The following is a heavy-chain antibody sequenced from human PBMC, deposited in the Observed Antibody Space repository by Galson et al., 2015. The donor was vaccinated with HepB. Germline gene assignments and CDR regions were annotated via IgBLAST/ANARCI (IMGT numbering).Heavy chain of an antibody. D-gene: IGHD3-22*01. CDR3: ARVSRNSSGSYHRRGAFDI. CDR1: GDSISSDSW. J-gene: IGHJ3*02. CDR2: IYHSGGT. V-gene: IGHV4-4*02. Sequence: LSLTCAVSGDSISSDSWWSWVRQPPGEGLEWIGEIYHSGGTNYRPSLKSRVTISVDTSKSQFSLKLTSVTAADTAVYYCARVSRNSSGSYHRRGAFDIWGQGTMVTVS.